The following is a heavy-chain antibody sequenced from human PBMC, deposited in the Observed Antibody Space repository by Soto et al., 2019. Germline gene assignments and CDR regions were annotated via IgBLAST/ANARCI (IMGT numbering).Heavy chain of an antibody. J-gene: IGHJ5*02. V-gene: IGHV1-18*01. Sequence: ASVKVSCKASGYTFTSYGISWVRQAPGQGLEWMGWISAYNGNTNYAQKLQGRVTMTTDTSTSTAYMELRSLRSDDTAVYYCARDITIFGVVENWFDPWGQGTLVTVSS. D-gene: IGHD3-3*01. CDR3: ARDITIFGVVENWFDP. CDR1: GYTFTSYG. CDR2: ISAYNGNT.